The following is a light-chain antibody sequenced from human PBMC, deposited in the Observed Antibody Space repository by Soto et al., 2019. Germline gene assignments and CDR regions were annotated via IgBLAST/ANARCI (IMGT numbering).Light chain of an antibody. Sequence: DIVMTQSPDSLAVSLGERATINCKSSQSVLYSSNNKNYLDWYQQKPGQPPKLLIYWASTRESGVPDRFSGSGCGTDFTLTISSLQAEDVAVYYCQQYYSTPWTFGQGTKVEIK. V-gene: IGKV4-1*01. CDR3: QQYYSTPWT. CDR2: WAS. CDR1: QSVLYSSNNKNY. J-gene: IGKJ1*01.